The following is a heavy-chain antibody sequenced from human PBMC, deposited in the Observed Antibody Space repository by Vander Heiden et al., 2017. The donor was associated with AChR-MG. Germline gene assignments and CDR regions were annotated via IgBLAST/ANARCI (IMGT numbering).Heavy chain of an antibody. J-gene: IGHJ6*03. D-gene: IGHD3-22*01. V-gene: IGHV3-74*01. CDR3: AKTDSGLYYYYYMDV. Sequence: DSVKGRFTISRDNAKNTLYLQMNSLRAEDTAVYYCAKTDSGLYYYYYMDVWGKGTTVTVSS.